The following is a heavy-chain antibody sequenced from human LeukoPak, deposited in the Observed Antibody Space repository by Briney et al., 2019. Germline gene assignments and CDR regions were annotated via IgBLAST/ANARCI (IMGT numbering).Heavy chain of an antibody. Sequence: PGGSLRLSCAASGFTFSTYGMSWVRQAPGKGLEWVSGMSGNGGTTYYADSVKGRFTISRDNSKNTLYLQMNSLRAEDTAVYYCAELGITMIGGVWGKGTTVTISS. CDR3: AELGITMIGGV. D-gene: IGHD3-10*02. J-gene: IGHJ6*04. V-gene: IGHV3-23*01. CDR2: MSGNGGTT. CDR1: GFTFSTYG.